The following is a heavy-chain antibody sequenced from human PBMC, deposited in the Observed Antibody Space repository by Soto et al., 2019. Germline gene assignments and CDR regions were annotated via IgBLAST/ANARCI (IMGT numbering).Heavy chain of an antibody. V-gene: IGHV1-18*01. Sequence: ASVKVSCKASGYTFTSYGISGVRQAPGQGLEWMGWISAYNGNTNYAQKLQGRVTMTTDTSTSTAYMELRSLRSDDTAVYYCAREYSSSWSNWFDPWGQGTLVTVSS. CDR2: ISAYNGNT. D-gene: IGHD6-13*01. J-gene: IGHJ5*02. CDR3: AREYSSSWSNWFDP. CDR1: GYTFTSYG.